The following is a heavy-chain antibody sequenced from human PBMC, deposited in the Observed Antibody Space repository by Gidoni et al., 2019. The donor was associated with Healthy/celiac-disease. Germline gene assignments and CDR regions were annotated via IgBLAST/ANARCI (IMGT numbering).Heavy chain of an antibody. J-gene: IGHJ4*02. V-gene: IGHV1-3*01. CDR2: INAGNGNT. D-gene: IGHD3-22*01. CDR3: AREMEDSSGYYYVFDY. Sequence: QVQLVQSGAEVKKPGASVKVSCKASGSTFTSYAMHWVRQAPGQRLEWMGWINAGNGNTKYSQKFQGRVTITRDTSASTAYMELSSLRSEDTAVYYCAREMEDSSGYYYVFDYWGQGTLVTVSS. CDR1: GSTFTSYA.